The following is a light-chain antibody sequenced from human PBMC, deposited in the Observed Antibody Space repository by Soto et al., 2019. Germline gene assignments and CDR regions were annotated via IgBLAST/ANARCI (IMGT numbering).Light chain of an antibody. CDR1: SSNIGSNY. V-gene: IGLV1-47*01. J-gene: IGLJ1*01. CDR2: RNN. Sequence: QSVLTQPPSASGTPGQRVTISCSGSSSNIGSNYVYWHQQLPGTAPKLLIYRNNQRPSGVPDRFSGSKSGTSASLAISGLRSEDEADYYCAAWDDSLSGQVFGTGTKLTVL. CDR3: AAWDDSLSGQV.